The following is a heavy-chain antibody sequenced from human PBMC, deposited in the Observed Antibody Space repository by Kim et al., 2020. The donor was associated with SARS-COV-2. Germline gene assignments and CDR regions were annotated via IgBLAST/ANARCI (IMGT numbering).Heavy chain of an antibody. CDR1: GYTLTELS. D-gene: IGHD3-10*01. CDR2: FDPEDGET. J-gene: IGHJ4*02. V-gene: IGHV1-24*01. CDR3: ATMRLYYYGSGSYYNNDY. Sequence: ASVKVSCKVSGYTLTELSMHWVRQAPGKGLEWMGGFDPEDGETIYAQKFQGRVTMTEDTSTDTAYMELSSLRSEDTAVYYCATMRLYYYGSGSYYNNDYWGQGTLVTVSS.